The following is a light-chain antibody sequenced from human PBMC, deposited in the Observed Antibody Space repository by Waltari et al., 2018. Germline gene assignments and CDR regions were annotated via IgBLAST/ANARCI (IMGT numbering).Light chain of an antibody. V-gene: IGLV4-69*01. CDR2: VNRDGSH. CDR1: SGHSSNV. CDR3: QTGGHGTWV. Sequence: QLVLTQSPSASASLGASIKLTCTLSSGHSSNVIAWLQQQPAKGPRYWMKVNRDGSHTRGNEIPDRFSGSSSGAERYLTISSLQSEDEADYYCQTGGHGTWVFGGGTKLTVL. J-gene: IGLJ3*02.